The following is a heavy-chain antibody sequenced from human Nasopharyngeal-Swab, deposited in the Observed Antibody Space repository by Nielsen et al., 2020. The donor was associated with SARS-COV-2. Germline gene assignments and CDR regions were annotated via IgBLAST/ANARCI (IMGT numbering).Heavy chain of an antibody. CDR1: GFTFNNFG. J-gene: IGHJ4*02. CDR3: AKSMAYFQLSGTYNLDF. V-gene: IGHV3-30*18. Sequence: GESLKISCAASGFTFNNFGMHWVRQAPGKGLEWVAFISYKGSIRNYIDSVKGRFTVSRDSSKNTVYLQMNSLRPDDTAVYFCAKSMAYFQLSGTYNLDFWGQGTLVTVSS. CDR2: ISYKGSIR. D-gene: IGHD2-21*01.